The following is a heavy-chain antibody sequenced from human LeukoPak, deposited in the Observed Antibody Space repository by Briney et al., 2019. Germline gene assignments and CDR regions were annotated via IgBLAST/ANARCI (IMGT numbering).Heavy chain of an antibody. CDR1: GYTFTGYY. CDR3: ARDLEWLYPGGAFDI. D-gene: IGHD3-3*01. CDR2: INPNSGGT. J-gene: IGHJ3*02. Sequence: ASVKVSCKASGYTFTGYYMHWVRQAPGQGLEWMGWINPNSGGTNYTQKFQGRVTMTRDTSISTAYMELSRLRSDDTAVYYCARDLEWLYPGGAFDIWGQGTMVTVSS. V-gene: IGHV1-2*02.